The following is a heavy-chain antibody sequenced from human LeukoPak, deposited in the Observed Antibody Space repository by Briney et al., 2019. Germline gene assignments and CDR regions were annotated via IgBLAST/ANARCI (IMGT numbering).Heavy chain of an antibody. CDR1: GFTFSSYG. D-gene: IGHD5-18*01. Sequence: GGSLRLSCAASGFTFSSYGMHWVRQAPGKGLEWVAFIRYDGSNKYYADSVKGRFTISRDNSKNTLNLQMNSLRAEDTAVYYCANHSDTAMVYAYWGQGTLVTVSS. V-gene: IGHV3-30*02. J-gene: IGHJ4*02. CDR3: ANHSDTAMVYAY. CDR2: IRYDGSNK.